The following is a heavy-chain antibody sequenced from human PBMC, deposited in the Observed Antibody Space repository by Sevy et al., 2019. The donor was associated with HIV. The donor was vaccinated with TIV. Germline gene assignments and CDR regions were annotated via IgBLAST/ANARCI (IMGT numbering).Heavy chain of an antibody. J-gene: IGHJ4*02. CDR3: ARDPRMYGDYLLAYFDY. CDR1: GFAPSTYG. D-gene: IGHD2-8*01. V-gene: IGHV3-33*01. CDR2: IGYDRSNK. Sequence: GGSLRLSCAASGFAPSTYGMHWVRQAPRKGLEWVAVIGYDRSNKYYADSVKGRFSISRDNSRNTLFLQMDSLRAEDTAVYYCARDPRMYGDYLLAYFDYWGQGTLVTVSS.